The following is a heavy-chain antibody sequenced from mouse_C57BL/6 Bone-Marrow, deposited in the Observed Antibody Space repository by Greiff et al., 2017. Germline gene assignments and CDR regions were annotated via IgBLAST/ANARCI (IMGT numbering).Heavy chain of an antibody. V-gene: IGHV14-4*01. CDR1: GFNIKDDY. J-gene: IGHJ1*03. CDR2: IDPENGDT. CDR3: TTGYFDV. Sequence: VQLQHSGAELVRPGASVKLSCTASGFNIKDDYMHWVKQRPEQGLEWIGWIDPENGDTEYASKFQGKATITADTSSNTAYLQLSSLTSEDTAVYYCTTGYFDVWGTGTTVTVSS.